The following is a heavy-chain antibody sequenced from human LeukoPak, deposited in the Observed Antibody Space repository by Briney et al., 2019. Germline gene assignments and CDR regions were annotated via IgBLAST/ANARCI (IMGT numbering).Heavy chain of an antibody. V-gene: IGHV4-39*01. Sequence: KASETLSLTCTVSGGSISSNSYYWGWIRQPPGKGLEWIGSIYYSGSTYYDPSLRSRVTIFADTSKNQFSLNVSAVTAADTAVYYCARRNYDFWTLLRYFDWFDYWGQGTLVTVSS. J-gene: IGHJ5*01. CDR1: GGSISSNSYY. CDR3: ARRNYDFWTLLRYFDWFDY. CDR2: IYYSGST. D-gene: IGHD3-3*01.